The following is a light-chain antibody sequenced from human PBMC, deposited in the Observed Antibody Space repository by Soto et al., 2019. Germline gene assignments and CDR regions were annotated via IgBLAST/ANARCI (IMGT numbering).Light chain of an antibody. CDR3: QQLNSYPRT. J-gene: IGKJ1*01. CDR1: QGISRY. Sequence: DIQLTQSPSFLSASVGDRVTITCRASQGISRYLAWYQQKPWKAPKLLIYAASTLQSGVPSRVSGSGSGTEFPLTISSLQPEDFATYYCQQLNSYPRTFDQGTKVEIK. CDR2: AAS. V-gene: IGKV1-9*01.